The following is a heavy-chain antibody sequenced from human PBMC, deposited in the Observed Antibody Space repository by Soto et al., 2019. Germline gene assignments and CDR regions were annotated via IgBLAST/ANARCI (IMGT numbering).Heavy chain of an antibody. CDR2: IYYSGST. V-gene: IGHV4-61*01. CDR3: ARDRNCSGGSCYSGGYWFDP. CDR1: GGSVSSGSYY. Sequence: PSETLSLTCTVSGGSVSSGSYYWSWLRQPPGKGLVWIGYIYYSGSTNYNPSLKSRVTISVDTSKNQFSLKLSSVTAADTAVYYCARDRNCSGGSCYSGGYWFDPWGQGTLVTVSS. D-gene: IGHD2-15*01. J-gene: IGHJ5*02.